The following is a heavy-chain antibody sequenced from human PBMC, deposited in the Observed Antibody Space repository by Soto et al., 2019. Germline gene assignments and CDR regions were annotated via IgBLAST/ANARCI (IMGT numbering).Heavy chain of an antibody. V-gene: IGHV1-3*04. Sequence: ASVKVSCKGSGYTFTTYAIQWVRLAPGQGPQWLGWINTVKGNTRYSQNFQGRVTITRDTSADTSFLELTSLTSEDWAVYFCARDPRLVSDFDARTDWAGFVSWGPGTLVTVSS. J-gene: IGHJ4*02. CDR2: INTVKGNT. D-gene: IGHD3-9*01. CDR1: GYTFTTYA. CDR3: ARDPRLVSDFDARTDWAGFVS.